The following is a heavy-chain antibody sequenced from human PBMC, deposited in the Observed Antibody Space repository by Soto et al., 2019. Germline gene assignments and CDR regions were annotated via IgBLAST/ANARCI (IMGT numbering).Heavy chain of an antibody. CDR1: GFTVSSNY. CDR3: ARTPWKYAESGFSEWLDYGMDV. D-gene: IGHD3-3*01. Sequence: EVQRVESGGGLIQPGGSLRLSCAASGFTVSSNYMSWVRQAPGKGLEWVSVIYSGGSTYYADAVKGRFTISRDNAKNTLYLQMNSLRAEDTAVYYCARTPWKYAESGFSEWLDYGMDVWGQGTTVTVSS. J-gene: IGHJ6*02. CDR2: IYSGGST. V-gene: IGHV3-53*01.